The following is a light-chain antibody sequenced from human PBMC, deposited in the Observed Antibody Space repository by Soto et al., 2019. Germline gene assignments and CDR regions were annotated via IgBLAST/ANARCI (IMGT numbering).Light chain of an antibody. J-gene: IGKJ4*02. CDR3: HHYGNCPPRT. V-gene: IGKV3-15*01. CDR2: DAT. Sequence: EVVMTQSPATLSVSPEERSTLSCKASQSVRNNLVWYLQKPGQAPRPIIYDATTRATGIPVRLSGSGSGTEYSLTVPCLQSEDFSVCCCHHYGNCPPRTFSGGT. CDR1: QSVRNN.